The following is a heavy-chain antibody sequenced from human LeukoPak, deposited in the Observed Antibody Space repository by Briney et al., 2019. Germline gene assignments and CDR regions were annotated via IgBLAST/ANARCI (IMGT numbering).Heavy chain of an antibody. D-gene: IGHD2-8*02. V-gene: IGHV1-18*01. Sequence: SVNLSCKASGYTFTSYGISWVRQAPGQGLEWMGWITAYNGNTDYGQKLQGRVSMTTDTSTSTACMELRSLRSEDTAVYYCARDQRETGDDAFDIWGQGTMVTVSS. J-gene: IGHJ3*02. CDR1: GYTFTSYG. CDR2: ITAYNGNT. CDR3: ARDQRETGDDAFDI.